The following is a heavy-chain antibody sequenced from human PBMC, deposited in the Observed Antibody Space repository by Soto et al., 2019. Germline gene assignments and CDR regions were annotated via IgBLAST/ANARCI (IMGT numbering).Heavy chain of an antibody. D-gene: IGHD3-3*01. CDR2: INSDGSST. Sequence: GGSLRLSCAASGFTFSSYWMNWVRQAPGKGLVWVSRINSDGSSTSYADSVKGRFTISRDNAKNTLYLQMNSLRAEDTAVYYCARDDAIFGYYYYCMDVWGQGTTVTVSS. CDR3: ARDDAIFGYYYYCMDV. CDR1: GFTFSSYW. J-gene: IGHJ6*02. V-gene: IGHV3-74*01.